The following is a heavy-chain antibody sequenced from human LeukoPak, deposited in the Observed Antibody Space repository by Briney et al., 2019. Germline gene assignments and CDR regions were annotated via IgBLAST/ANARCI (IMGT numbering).Heavy chain of an antibody. J-gene: IGHJ6*02. CDR3: ARVSYCGSGRPQSYYYYYGMDV. CDR2: IYYSGST. CDR1: GGSISSYY. Sequence: SETLSLTCTVSGGSISSYYWSWIRQPPGKGLEWIGYIYYSGSTNYNPSLKSRVTISVDTSKNQFSLKLSSVTAADTAVYYCARVSYCGSGRPQSYYYYYGMDVWGQGTTVTVSS. D-gene: IGHD3-10*01. V-gene: IGHV4-59*01.